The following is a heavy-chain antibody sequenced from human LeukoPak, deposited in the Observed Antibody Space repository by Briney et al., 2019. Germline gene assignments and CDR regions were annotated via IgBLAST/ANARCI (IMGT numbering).Heavy chain of an antibody. V-gene: IGHV3-23*01. Sequence: GGSLRLSCAASGFTFSSYAMSWVRQAPGRGLEWVSSISGSGGSTYYADSVKGRFTISRDNSKDTLYLQMHSLRGEDTAVYFCAKDGDYDFWSGYYWDNWGQGTLVTVSS. J-gene: IGHJ4*02. CDR1: GFTFSSYA. D-gene: IGHD3-3*01. CDR3: AKDGDYDFWSGYYWDN. CDR2: ISGSGGST.